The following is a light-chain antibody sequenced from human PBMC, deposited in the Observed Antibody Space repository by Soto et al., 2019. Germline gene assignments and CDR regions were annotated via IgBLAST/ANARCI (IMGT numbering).Light chain of an antibody. CDR3: QQYNTWPIT. V-gene: IGKV3-15*01. J-gene: IGKJ5*01. CDR1: QSVSSN. Sequence: EIVMTQSPATLSVSPGERATLSCRASQSVSSNLAWYQHKPGQAPWLLIYGASTRATGIPARFSGSGSGTDFTLTISSLQSEDFAVYYCQQYNTWPITFGQGTRLEIK. CDR2: GAS.